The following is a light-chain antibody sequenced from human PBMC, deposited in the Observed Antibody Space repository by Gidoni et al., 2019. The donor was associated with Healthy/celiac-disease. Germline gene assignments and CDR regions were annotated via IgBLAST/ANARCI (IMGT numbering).Light chain of an antibody. CDR3: QQRSNWLRFT. J-gene: IGKJ5*01. CDR2: DAS. CDR1: QSVSSY. Sequence: EIVMTRSAATLSLSPGERATLSGRASQSVSSYLAWYQQKPGQAPRLLIYDASNSATGIPARFSVSGSGTDFTLTIISLAPEDFAVYYCQQRSNWLRFTFGQGTRLEIK. V-gene: IGKV3-11*01.